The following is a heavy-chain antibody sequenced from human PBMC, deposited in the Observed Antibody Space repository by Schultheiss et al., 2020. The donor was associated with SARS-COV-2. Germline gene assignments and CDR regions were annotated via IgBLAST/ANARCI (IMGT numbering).Heavy chain of an antibody. CDR3: AKADTYYYGSGSSGYFDY. V-gene: IGHV3-23*01. J-gene: IGHJ4*02. CDR1: GFTFSSYA. Sequence: GGSLRLSCAASGFTFSSYAMHWVRQAPGKGLEWVSAISGSGGSTYYADSVKGRFTISRDNSKNTLYLQMNSLRAEDTAVYYCAKADTYYYGSGSSGYFDYWGQGTLVTVSS. D-gene: IGHD3-10*01. CDR2: ISGSGGST.